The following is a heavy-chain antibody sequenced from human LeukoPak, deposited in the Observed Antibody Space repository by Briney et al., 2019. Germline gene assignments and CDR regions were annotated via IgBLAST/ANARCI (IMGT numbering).Heavy chain of an antibody. CDR3: ARRLGDGYSYGVRDAFDM. CDR1: GGSISTTSNY. D-gene: IGHD5-18*01. CDR2: IYYSGST. J-gene: IGHJ3*02. Sequence: PSETLSLTCTVSGGSISTTSNYWGWIRQPPRKGLEWIGTIYYSGSTYYNPSLKSRVTISVDTSKNQFSLKLSSVTAADTAVFYCARRLGDGYSYGVRDAFDMWGQGTMVTVSS. V-gene: IGHV4-39*01.